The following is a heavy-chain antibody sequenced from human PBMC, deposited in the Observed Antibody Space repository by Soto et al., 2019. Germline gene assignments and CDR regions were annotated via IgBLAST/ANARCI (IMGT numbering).Heavy chain of an antibody. CDR2: LTASGNT. J-gene: IGHJ6*02. CDR3: ARDALGLDV. CDR1: GFAVSATY. Sequence: GGSLRLSCVVSGFAVSATYMSWVRQAPGQGLEWVSVLTASGNTIYADAVKGRFTVSRDISKNTVYLQLNGVTVEDTGLYYCARDALGLDVWGQGTTVTVSS. V-gene: IGHV3-53*01.